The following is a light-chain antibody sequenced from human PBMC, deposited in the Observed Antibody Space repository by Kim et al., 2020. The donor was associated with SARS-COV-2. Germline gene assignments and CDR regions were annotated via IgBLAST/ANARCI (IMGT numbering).Light chain of an antibody. CDR3: NSRDTNNNVI. CDR1: SLRSYY. CDR2: GKN. Sequence: SSELTQDPAVSVALGQTVRITCQGDSLRSYYATWYQQKPGEAPIVVIYGKNNRPSGIPDRFSGSSSGNTASLTITATQAGYEADYYCNSRDTNNNVIFGGGTQLTVL. J-gene: IGLJ2*01. V-gene: IGLV3-19*01.